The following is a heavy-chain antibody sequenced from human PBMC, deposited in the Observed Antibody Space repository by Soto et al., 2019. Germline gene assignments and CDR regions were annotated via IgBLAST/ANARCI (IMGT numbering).Heavy chain of an antibody. CDR2: IYYSGNT. CDR3: ARDFKRYSSLPGPLEY. D-gene: IGHD6-13*01. CDR1: GDSISSGDYY. J-gene: IGHJ4*02. Sequence: SETLSLTCTVSGDSISSGDYYWSWIRQPPGKVLEWIVCIYYSGNTYYNPSLKSRFSISLDTSNNQFSLKLSSVTSSDTAVYYFARDFKRYSSLPGPLEYWGLGTPVTVSS. V-gene: IGHV4-30-4*01.